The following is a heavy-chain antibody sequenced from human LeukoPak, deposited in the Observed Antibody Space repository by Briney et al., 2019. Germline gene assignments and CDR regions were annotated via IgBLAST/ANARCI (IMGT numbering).Heavy chain of an antibody. V-gene: IGHV3-7*03. CDR2: IKQDGSEK. D-gene: IGHD6-13*01. Sequence: GGSLRLSCAASGFTFSSYWMSWVRQAPGKGLEWVANIKQDGSEKYYVDSVKGRFTISRDNAKSSIYLQMNSLRAEDTAIYYCAKGIRRIAAAGTGDYYYYYGMDVWGQGTTVTVSS. CDR1: GFTFSSYW. J-gene: IGHJ6*02. CDR3: AKGIRRIAAAGTGDYYYYYGMDV.